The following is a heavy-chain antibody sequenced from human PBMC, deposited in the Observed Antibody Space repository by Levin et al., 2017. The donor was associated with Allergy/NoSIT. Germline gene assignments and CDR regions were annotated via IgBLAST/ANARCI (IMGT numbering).Heavy chain of an antibody. J-gene: IGHJ4*02. CDR2: IYSNGST. V-gene: IGHV3-53*01. D-gene: IGHD2-21*01. CDR3: TKGHYSGVYT. CDR1: GFSVSNHY. Sequence: GGSLRLSCAASGFSVSNHYMTWVRQGPGKGLECVSVIYSNGSTYYADSVRGRFTISRDSFSNTLSLQMNSLRDDDTAVYYCTKGHYSGVYTWGQGTLVTVSS.